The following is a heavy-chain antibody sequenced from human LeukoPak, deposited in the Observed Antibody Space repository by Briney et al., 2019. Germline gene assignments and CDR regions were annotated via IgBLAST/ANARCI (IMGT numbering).Heavy chain of an antibody. J-gene: IGHJ3*02. Sequence: PGRSLRLSCAASGFTFDDYAMHWVRQAPGKGLEWVSGISWNSGSIGYADSVKGRSTISRDNAKNSLYLQMNSLRAEDTALYYCAKGETRWIQLWSDAFDIWGQGTMVTVSS. D-gene: IGHD5-18*01. CDR2: ISWNSGSI. CDR1: GFTFDDYA. V-gene: IGHV3-9*01. CDR3: AKGETRWIQLWSDAFDI.